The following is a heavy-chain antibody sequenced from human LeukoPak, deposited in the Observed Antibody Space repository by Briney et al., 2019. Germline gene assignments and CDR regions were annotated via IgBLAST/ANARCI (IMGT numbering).Heavy chain of an antibody. V-gene: IGHV3-74*01. CDR3: ARELPRIGGQADASDI. Sequence: GGSLRLSCAVSGFTSSGDWMHWVRQAPGKGLVWVSRSKNDGSSTSYADSVKGRFTISRDNAKNTLYLQMNSLRAEDTAVYYCARELPRIGGQADASDIWGQGTMVTVS. D-gene: IGHD3-16*01. CDR1: GFTSSGDW. CDR2: SKNDGSST. J-gene: IGHJ3*02.